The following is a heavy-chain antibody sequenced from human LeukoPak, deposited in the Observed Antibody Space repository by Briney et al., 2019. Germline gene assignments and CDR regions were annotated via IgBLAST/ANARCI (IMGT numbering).Heavy chain of an antibody. CDR2: ISGSGGST. J-gene: IGHJ4*02. Sequence: LAGGSLRLSCAASGFTFSSYGMSWVRQAPGKGLEWVSAISGSGGSTYYADSVKGRFTISRDNSKNTLYLQMNSLRAEDTAVYYCAKARYSYGPNYFDYWGQGTLVTVSS. CDR1: GFTFSSYG. D-gene: IGHD5-18*01. CDR3: AKARYSYGPNYFDY. V-gene: IGHV3-23*01.